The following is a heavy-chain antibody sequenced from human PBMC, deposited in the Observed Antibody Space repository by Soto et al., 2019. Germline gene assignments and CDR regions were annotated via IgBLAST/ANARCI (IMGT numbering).Heavy chain of an antibody. J-gene: IGHJ4*02. CDR2: INDDGSEN. D-gene: IGHD3-3*01. CDR3: AREFYGYYTYGPGDY. Sequence: EAQLVESGGGLVQPGGSLRLSCEASGFMFGVYWMSWVRQAPGKGLEWVANINDDGSENKYVDSVKGRFTISRDTPNNLLFLQMNSLRDEDTAVYYCAREFYGYYTYGPGDYWGQGTLVAVSS. V-gene: IGHV3-7*01. CDR1: GFMFGVYW.